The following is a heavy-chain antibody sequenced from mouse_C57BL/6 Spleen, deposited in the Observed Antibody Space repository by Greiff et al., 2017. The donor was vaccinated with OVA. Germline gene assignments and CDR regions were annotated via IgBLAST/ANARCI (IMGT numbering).Heavy chain of an antibody. CDR3: ARDYHGSSYVGGMDY. Sequence: DVKLVESEGGLVQPGSSMKLSCTASGFTFSDYYMAWVRQVPEKGLEWVANINYDGSSTYYLDSLKSRFIISRDNAKNILYLQMSSLKSEDTATYYCARDYHGSSYVGGMDYWGQGTSVTVSS. CDR1: GFTFSDYY. D-gene: IGHD1-1*01. J-gene: IGHJ4*01. V-gene: IGHV5-16*01. CDR2: INYDGSST.